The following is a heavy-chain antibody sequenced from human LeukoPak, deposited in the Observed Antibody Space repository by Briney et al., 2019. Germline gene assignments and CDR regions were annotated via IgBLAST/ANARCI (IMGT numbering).Heavy chain of an antibody. J-gene: IGHJ6*04. CDR1: GFTFSSYW. Sequence: GGSLRLSCAASGFTFSSYWMSWVRQAPGKGLEWVANMKQDGSEKYYVDSVKGRFTISRDNAKNSLYLQMNSLRAEDTAVYYCARAYSSSWYLYYYYGMDVWGKGTTVTVSS. CDR2: MKQDGSEK. CDR3: ARAYSSSWYLYYYYGMDV. V-gene: IGHV3-7*03. D-gene: IGHD6-13*01.